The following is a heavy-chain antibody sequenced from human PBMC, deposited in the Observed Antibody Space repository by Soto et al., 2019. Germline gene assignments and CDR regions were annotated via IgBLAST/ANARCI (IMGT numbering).Heavy chain of an antibody. CDR2: VSAYSGST. Sequence: ASVKVSCKASGDTFTNYDFSWVRQAPGQGLEWMGWVSAYSGSTNYAQRLQDRFTMTTDTSKSTVYMELRSLRSDDTAVYYCARDRRGRGSFDHWGKETLISVSS. CDR1: GDTFTNYD. V-gene: IGHV1-18*01. D-gene: IGHD1-26*01. J-gene: IGHJ4*02. CDR3: ARDRRGRGSFDH.